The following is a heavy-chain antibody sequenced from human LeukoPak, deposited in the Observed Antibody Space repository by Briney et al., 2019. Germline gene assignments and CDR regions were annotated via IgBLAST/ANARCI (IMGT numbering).Heavy chain of an antibody. CDR1: GFTFSDYY. D-gene: IGHD3-16*02. CDR3: ARGEKHHYTSAYWTYCFDY. CDR2: ISSSGNTI. Sequence: GGSLRLSCAVSGFTFSDYYLSWIRQTPGKGLEWISYISSSGNTINYADSVKGRFTISRDNAKNSLYLQMNSLRAEDTAVYYCARGEKHHYTSAYWTYCFDYWGQGDLVTVSS. V-gene: IGHV3-11*01. J-gene: IGHJ4*02.